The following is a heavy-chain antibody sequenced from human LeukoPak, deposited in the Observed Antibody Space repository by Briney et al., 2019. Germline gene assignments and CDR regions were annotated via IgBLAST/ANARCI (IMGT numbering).Heavy chain of an antibody. CDR3: ARDSGYYYDSSGD. Sequence: GRSLRLSCAASGFTFSSYGMHWVRQAPGKGLEWVAVIWYDGSNKYYADSVKGRFTISRDNSKNTLYLQMNSLRAEDTAVYYCARDSGYYYDSSGDWGQGTLVTVSS. D-gene: IGHD3-22*01. V-gene: IGHV3-33*01. CDR2: IWYDGSNK. J-gene: IGHJ4*02. CDR1: GFTFSSYG.